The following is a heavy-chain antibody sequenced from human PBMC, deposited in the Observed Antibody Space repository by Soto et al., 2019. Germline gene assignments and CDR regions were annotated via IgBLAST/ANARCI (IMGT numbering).Heavy chain of an antibody. CDR3: ARDDYRSSSSYYGMDV. CDR1: GYTFTSYY. J-gene: IGHJ6*02. D-gene: IGHD6-6*01. V-gene: IGHV1-46*01. Sequence: XSVKVSCKASGYTFTSYYMHWVRQAPGQGLEWMGIINPSGGSTSYAQKFQGRVTMTRDTSTSTVYMELSSLRSEDTAVYYCARDDYRSSSSYYGMDVWGQGNTVTVSS. CDR2: INPSGGST.